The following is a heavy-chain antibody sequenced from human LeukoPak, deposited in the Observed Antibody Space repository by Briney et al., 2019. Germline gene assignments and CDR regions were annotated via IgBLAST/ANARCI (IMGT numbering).Heavy chain of an antibody. V-gene: IGHV3-21*01. J-gene: IGHJ6*03. D-gene: IGHD6-13*01. CDR2: ISSSSKYI. CDR1: VFTFSSYS. CDR3: ARDADVIAAAGGYMDV. Sequence: GGSLRLSCAASVFTFSSYSMNWVRPAPGKGLGCVSSISSSSKYIYFAESVKGRFTISRDNAKNSLYLQMNSLRAEDTAVYYCARDADVIAAAGGYMDVWGKGTTVTVSS.